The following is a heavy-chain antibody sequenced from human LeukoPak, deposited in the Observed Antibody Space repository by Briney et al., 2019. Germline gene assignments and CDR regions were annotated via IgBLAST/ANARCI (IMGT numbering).Heavy chain of an antibody. D-gene: IGHD5-18*01. V-gene: IGHV3-48*01. J-gene: IGHJ4*02. CDR1: DSMSRRFK. Sequence: GGSLRLSCAASDSMSRRFKMNWVRQAPGKGLEWVSYISDDSSTIHYADSVKGRFTISRDNAENSLYLQMNSLRAEDTAVYYCARGGYNYGSVFDYWSQRTLVTVSS. CDR2: ISDDSSTI. CDR3: ARGGYNYGSVFDY.